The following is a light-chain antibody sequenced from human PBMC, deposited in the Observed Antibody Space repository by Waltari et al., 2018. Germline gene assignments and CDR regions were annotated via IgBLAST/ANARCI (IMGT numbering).Light chain of an antibody. J-gene: IGKJ3*01. CDR2: DAS. V-gene: IGKV3-15*01. Sequence: EIVMTQSPATLSVSPGERATLSCRARQSVSSNLVWYQQKPGQAPRLLIYDASTRATGIPARFSGSGSATEFTLTISSLQSEDFAVYHCQQYNNWPRVFGPGTKVDIK. CDR3: QQYNNWPRV. CDR1: QSVSSN.